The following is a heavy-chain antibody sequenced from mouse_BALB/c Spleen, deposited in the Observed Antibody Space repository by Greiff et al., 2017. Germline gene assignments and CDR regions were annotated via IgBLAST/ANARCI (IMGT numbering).Heavy chain of an antibody. V-gene: IGHV5-4*02. D-gene: IGHD3-1*01. Sequence: EVQRVESGGGLVKPGGSLKLSCAASGFTFTDYYMYWVRQTPEKRLEWVATISDGGSYTYYPDSVKGRFTISRDNAKNNLYLQLSSLKSEDTAMYYCAREGGGRSSGAMDYWGQGTSVTVSS. CDR1: GFTFTDYY. J-gene: IGHJ4*01. CDR2: ISDGGSYT. CDR3: AREGGGRSSGAMDY.